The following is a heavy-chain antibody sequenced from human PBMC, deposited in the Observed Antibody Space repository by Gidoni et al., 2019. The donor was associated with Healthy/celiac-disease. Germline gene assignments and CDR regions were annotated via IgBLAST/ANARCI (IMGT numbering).Heavy chain of an antibody. CDR1: GFTFSRSA. D-gene: IGHD1-7*01. J-gene: IGHJ5*02. V-gene: IGHV3-23*01. CDR3: AKDRLELLWGPNWFDP. Sequence: EVQLLESGGGLVQPGGSLRLSCAASGFTFSRSAMSWVRQAPGKGLEWVSAISGSGGSTYYADSVKGRFTISRDNSKNTLYLQMNSLRAEDAAVYYCAKDRLELLWGPNWFDPWGQGTLVTVSS. CDR2: ISGSGGST.